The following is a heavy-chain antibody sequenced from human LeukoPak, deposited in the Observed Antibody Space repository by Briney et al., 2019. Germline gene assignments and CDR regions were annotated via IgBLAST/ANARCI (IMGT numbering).Heavy chain of an antibody. V-gene: IGHV1-2*04. CDR3: AREGSGNYGYGMDV. D-gene: IGHD3-10*01. Sequence: ASVKVSCKASGYTFTDYYIHWVRQAPGQGPEWMGWNNPNSGGTNYAQKFQGWVTMTRDTSISTAYMELTRLRSDDTAVYYCAREGSGNYGYGMDVWGKGTTVTVSS. J-gene: IGHJ6*04. CDR1: GYTFTDYY. CDR2: NNPNSGGT.